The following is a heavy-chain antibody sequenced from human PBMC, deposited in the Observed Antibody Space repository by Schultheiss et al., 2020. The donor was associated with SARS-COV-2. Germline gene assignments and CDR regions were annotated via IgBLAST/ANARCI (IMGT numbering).Heavy chain of an antibody. Sequence: ASVKVSCKAFGYTFTSYAMHWVRQAPGQRLEWMGWINAGNGNTKYSQKFQGRVTITRDTSASTAYMELSSLRSEDTAVYYCARGEGGVVTWDWFDPWGQGTLVTVSS. CDR1: GYTFTSYA. J-gene: IGHJ5*02. CDR3: ARGEGGVVTWDWFDP. D-gene: IGHD3-3*01. CDR2: INAGNGNT. V-gene: IGHV1-3*01.